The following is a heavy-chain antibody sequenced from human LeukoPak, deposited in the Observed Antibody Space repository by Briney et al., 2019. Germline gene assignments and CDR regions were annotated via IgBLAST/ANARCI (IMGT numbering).Heavy chain of an antibody. Sequence: SDTLSLTCSVPGDSMNSSSYYWNWIRVPAGKGLDWIGRVSPTGSVSYNPSLKSRVTISVDTSKSQFSLRLSSVTAADTAVYYCARAYGQETYYYYYYYMDVWGKGTTVTVYS. D-gene: IGHD2-21*01. J-gene: IGHJ6*03. CDR2: VSPTGSV. V-gene: IGHV4-61*02. CDR3: ARAYGQETYYYYYYYMDV. CDR1: GDSMNSSSYY.